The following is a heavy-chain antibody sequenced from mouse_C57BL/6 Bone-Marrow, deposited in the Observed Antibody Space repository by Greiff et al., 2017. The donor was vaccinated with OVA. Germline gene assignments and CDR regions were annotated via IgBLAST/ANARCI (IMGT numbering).Heavy chain of an antibody. Sequence: QVQLQQSDAELVKPGASVKISCKVSGYTFTDHTIHWMKQRPEQGLEWIGYIYPRDGSTKYNEKFKGKATLTADKSSSTAYMQLNSLTSEDSAVYFCARWGFITTVVARYFDYWGQGTTLTVSS. CDR3: ARWGFITTVVARYFDY. CDR1: GYTFTDHT. V-gene: IGHV1-78*01. J-gene: IGHJ2*01. CDR2: IYPRDGST. D-gene: IGHD1-1*01.